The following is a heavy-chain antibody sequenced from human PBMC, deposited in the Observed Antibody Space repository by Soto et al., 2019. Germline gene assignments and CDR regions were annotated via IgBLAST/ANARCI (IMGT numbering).Heavy chain of an antibody. Sequence: QVQLVQSGAEVKKPGSSVKFSCKASVGTFSSYAISRVRQAPGQGREWMGGIIPIFGTANYAQKFQGRVTITADESTSTADMELSSLRSEDTAVYYCAKRWLRGIDYWGQGTLVTVSS. D-gene: IGHD5-12*01. J-gene: IGHJ4*02. CDR2: IIPIFGTA. CDR1: VGTFSSYA. V-gene: IGHV1-69*01. CDR3: AKRWLRGIDY.